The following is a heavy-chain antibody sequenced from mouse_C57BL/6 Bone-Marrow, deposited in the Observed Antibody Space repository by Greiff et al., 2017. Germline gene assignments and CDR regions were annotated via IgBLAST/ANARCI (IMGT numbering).Heavy chain of an antibody. V-gene: IGHV1-42*01. CDR3: AREGIPYFEV. J-gene: IGHJ1*03. CDR1: GYSFTGYY. Sequence: VQLQQSGPELVKPGASVKISCKASGYSFTGYYMNWVKQSPEKSLEWIGEINPSTGGTTYNQKFKAKATLTVDKSSSTAYMQLKSLTSEDSAVYDCAREGIPYFEVWGTGTTVTVSS. CDR2: INPSTGGT.